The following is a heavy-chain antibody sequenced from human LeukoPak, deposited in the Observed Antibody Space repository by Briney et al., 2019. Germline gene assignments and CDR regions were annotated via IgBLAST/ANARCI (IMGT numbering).Heavy chain of an antibody. Sequence: PSETLSLTCTVSGASISGYYWNWIRQPAGKGLEWIGRIYTSGSTDYNPSLKSRVTMSVDTSKNQFSLKLRSVTAADTAVYYCARLPVAGREWFDPWGQGTLVTVSS. V-gene: IGHV4-4*07. CDR2: IYTSGST. J-gene: IGHJ5*02. D-gene: IGHD6-19*01. CDR1: GASISGYY. CDR3: ARLPVAGREWFDP.